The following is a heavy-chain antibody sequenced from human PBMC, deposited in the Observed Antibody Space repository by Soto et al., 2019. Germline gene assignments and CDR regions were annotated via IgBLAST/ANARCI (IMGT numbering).Heavy chain of an antibody. J-gene: IGHJ3*02. Sequence: SETLSLTCTVSGGSISSYYWSWIRQPPGKGLEWIGYIYYSGSTNYNPSLKSRVTISVDTSKNQFSLKLSSVTAADTAVYYCARRNVLGEDAFDIWGQGTMVTVSS. CDR1: GGSISSYY. V-gene: IGHV4-59*01. CDR3: ARRNVLGEDAFDI. CDR2: IYYSGST. D-gene: IGHD3-10*02.